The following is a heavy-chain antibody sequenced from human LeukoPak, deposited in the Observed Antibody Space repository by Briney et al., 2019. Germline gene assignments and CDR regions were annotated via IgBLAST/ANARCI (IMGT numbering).Heavy chain of an antibody. CDR3: ARVASGTLDY. V-gene: IGHV3-53*01. CDR1: GFTFSSYA. J-gene: IGHJ4*02. D-gene: IGHD6-25*01. CDR2: IYSGTNT. Sequence: GGSLRLSCAASGFTFSSYAMSWVRQAPGKELEWVSVIYSGTNTYYADSVKGRFIISRDNPKNMLYLQMNSLRAEDTAVYYCARVASGTLDYWGQGTLVTVSS.